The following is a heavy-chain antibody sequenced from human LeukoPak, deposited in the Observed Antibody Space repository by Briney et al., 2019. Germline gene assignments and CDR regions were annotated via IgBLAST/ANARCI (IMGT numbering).Heavy chain of an antibody. CDR2: ISGSGGST. CDR3: AKDRVGLELGYFDY. Sequence: GGSLRLSCAASGFTFSSYAMSWVRQAPGKGLEWVSAISGSGGSTYYADSVKGRFTISRDNSKSTLYLQMNSLRAEDTAVYYCAKDRVGLELGYFDYWGQGTLVTVSS. CDR1: GFTFSSYA. D-gene: IGHD1-7*01. V-gene: IGHV3-23*01. J-gene: IGHJ4*02.